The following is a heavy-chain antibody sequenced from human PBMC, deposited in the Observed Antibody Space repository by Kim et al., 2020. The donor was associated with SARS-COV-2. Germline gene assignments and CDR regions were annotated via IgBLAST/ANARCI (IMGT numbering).Heavy chain of an antibody. CDR3: ARHLRQPFAPTRYCSSTSCYGYGFDP. CDR1: GGSISSSSYY. V-gene: IGHV4-39*01. CDR2: IYYSGST. D-gene: IGHD2-2*01. Sequence: SETLSLTCTVSGGSISSSSYYWGWIRQPPGKGLEWIGSIYYSGSTYYNPSLKSRVTISVDTSKNQFSLKLSSVTAADTAVCYCARHLRQPFAPTRYCSSTSCYGYGFDPWGQGTLVTVSS. J-gene: IGHJ5*02.